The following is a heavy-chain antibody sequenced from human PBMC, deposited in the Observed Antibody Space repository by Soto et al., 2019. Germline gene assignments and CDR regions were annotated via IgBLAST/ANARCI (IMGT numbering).Heavy chain of an antibody. V-gene: IGHV3-7*01. D-gene: IGHD6-6*01. CDR1: GFTFNSYW. CDR3: ARDEARPLGY. Sequence: GGSLRLSCAASGFTFNSYWMSWVHQAPGKGLEWVANIKPDGSEKYYVDSVRGRFTISRDNVENSLNLQMNSLRAEDAALYYCARDEARPLGYWGQGTLVTVSS. J-gene: IGHJ4*02. CDR2: IKPDGSEK.